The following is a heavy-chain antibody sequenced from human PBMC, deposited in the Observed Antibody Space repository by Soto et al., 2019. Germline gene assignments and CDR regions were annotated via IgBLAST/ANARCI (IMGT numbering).Heavy chain of an antibody. D-gene: IGHD3-10*01. V-gene: IGHV3-23*01. CDR2: ISGNGANT. Sequence: EVQLLGSGGGLVQPGGSLRLSCAASGLTFSTYAMSWVRQAPGKGLEWVSSISGNGANTYYTDSVKGRFIISRDNSKNTLFLQMNSLGAEDTASYYCPKARPNYSGSGGGYYKAGGDYWGQGTLVTVSS. J-gene: IGHJ4*02. CDR3: PKARPNYSGSGGGYYKAGGDY. CDR1: GLTFSTYA.